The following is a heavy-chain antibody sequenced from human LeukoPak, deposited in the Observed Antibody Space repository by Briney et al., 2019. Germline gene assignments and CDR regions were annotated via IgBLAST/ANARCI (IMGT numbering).Heavy chain of an antibody. D-gene: IGHD3-9*01. J-gene: IGHJ4*02. CDR1: GFIFSSHT. V-gene: IGHV3-21*01. CDR2: ISSSSTYI. Sequence: GGSLRLSCAASGFIFSSHTMNWVRQAPGKGLEWVSSISSSSTYIYYADSVKGRFTISRVNAKNSLYLQMNSLRVEDTAVYYCARRLGAGSITILDYWGQGTLVTVSS. CDR3: ARRLGAGSITILDY.